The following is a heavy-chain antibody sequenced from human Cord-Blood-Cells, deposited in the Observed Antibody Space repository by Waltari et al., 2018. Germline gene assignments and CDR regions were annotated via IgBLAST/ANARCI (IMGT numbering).Heavy chain of an antibody. J-gene: IGHJ4*02. Sequence: EVQLVESGGGLVQPGGSLRLSCAASGFTFSSYEMNWVRQAPGKGLEWVSYIRSSGSTIYYADSVKGRFTIYRDKAKNSLYLQMNSLRAEDTAVYYCARGYSGYDSDYWGQGTLVTVSS. CDR3: ARGYSGYDSDY. CDR1: GFTFSSYE. V-gene: IGHV3-48*03. D-gene: IGHD5-12*01. CDR2: IRSSGSTI.